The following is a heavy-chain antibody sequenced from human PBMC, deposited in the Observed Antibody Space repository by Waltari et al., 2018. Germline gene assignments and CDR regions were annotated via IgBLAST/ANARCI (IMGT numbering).Heavy chain of an antibody. J-gene: IGHJ3*02. CDR3: AKFAGGGYIFRSDAFDI. V-gene: IGHV3-30*18. CDR1: GFTFNTYA. Sequence: QVQLVESGGGVVQPGSSLRLSCVASGFTFNTYAMPWVRQVPGKGLEWVAVILYDGSNKHYADSVKGRFTISRDNSKSTLYLEMHSLRPEDTAVYFCAKFAGGGYIFRSDAFDIWGQGTMVTVSP. CDR2: ILYDGSNK. D-gene: IGHD1-26*01.